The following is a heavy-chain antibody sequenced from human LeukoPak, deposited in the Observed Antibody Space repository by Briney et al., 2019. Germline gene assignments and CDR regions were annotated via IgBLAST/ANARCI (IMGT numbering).Heavy chain of an antibody. J-gene: IGHJ3*02. D-gene: IGHD2-15*01. CDR2: IIPIFGTA. Sequence: ASVKASCKASGGTFSSYAISWVRQAPGQGLEWMGGIIPIFGTANYAQKFQGRVTITADESTSTAYMELSSLRSEDTAVYYCARDLNPQGYCSGGSCYFSGAFDIWGQGTMVTVSS. CDR3: ARDLNPQGYCSGGSCYFSGAFDI. V-gene: IGHV1-69*01. CDR1: GGTFSSYA.